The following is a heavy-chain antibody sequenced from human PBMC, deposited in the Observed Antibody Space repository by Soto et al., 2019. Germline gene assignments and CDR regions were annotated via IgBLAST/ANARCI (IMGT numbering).Heavy chain of an antibody. J-gene: IGHJ4*02. CDR1: GYTFTSYD. CDR3: ARGVTMVRGGGGSGY. D-gene: IGHD3-10*01. V-gene: IGHV1-8*01. Sequence: ASVKVSCKASGYTFTSYDINWVRQATGQGLEWMGWMNPNSGNTGYAQKFQGRVTMTRNTSISTAYMELSSRRSEDTAVYYCARGVTMVRGGGGSGYWGQGTLVTVSS. CDR2: MNPNSGNT.